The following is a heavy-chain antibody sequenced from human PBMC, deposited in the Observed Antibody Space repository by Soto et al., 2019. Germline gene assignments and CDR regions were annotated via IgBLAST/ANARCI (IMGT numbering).Heavy chain of an antibody. J-gene: IGHJ4*02. CDR2: IIPIFGTA. CDR1: GGTFSSYA. D-gene: IGHD6-13*01. CDR3: VRDRVAAAGTTVFDY. Sequence: QVQLVQSGAEVKKPGSSVKVSCKASGGTFSSYAISWVRQAPGQGLEWMGGIIPIFGTANYAQKFQGRVTITADESTSTAYMELSSLRSEDTAVYYCVRDRVAAAGTTVFDYWGQGTLVTVSS. V-gene: IGHV1-69*01.